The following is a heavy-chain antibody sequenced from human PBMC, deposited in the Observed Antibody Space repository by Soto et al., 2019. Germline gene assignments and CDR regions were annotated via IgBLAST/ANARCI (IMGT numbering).Heavy chain of an antibody. J-gene: IGHJ4*02. CDR3: AAGFPPDF. D-gene: IGHD2-21*01. CDR1: GFTFSISW. Sequence: EAHLVESGGGLVQPGGSLTLSCAASGFTFSISWMNWVRQAPGKGLEWVANIKGDGSEKYYVDSVKGRFTISRDNAKNSLYLQMNSLRAEDTAVYYCAAGFPPDFWGQGTLVTVSS. CDR2: IKGDGSEK. V-gene: IGHV3-7*01.